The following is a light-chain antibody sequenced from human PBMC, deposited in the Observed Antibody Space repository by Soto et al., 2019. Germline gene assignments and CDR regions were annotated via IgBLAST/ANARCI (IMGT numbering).Light chain of an antibody. J-gene: IGKJ2*01. V-gene: IGKV1-33*01. Sequence: DIQMTQSPSSLSASVGDRVTITCQASQDISNSLIWYQQKSGKAPKLLIYGASDLETGVPSRFSGGGSGTYFRFTITSLQPEDIATYYCQQFHSLPYTFGQGTKLEIK. CDR2: GAS. CDR3: QQFHSLPYT. CDR1: QDISNS.